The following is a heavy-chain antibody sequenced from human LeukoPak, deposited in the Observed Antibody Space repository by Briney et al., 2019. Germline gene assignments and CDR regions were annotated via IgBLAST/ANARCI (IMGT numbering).Heavy chain of an antibody. Sequence: GGSLRLSCVGSGFTFSSYSMNWVRQAPGKGLEWVSYISSSSNAIYYADSVKGRFTISRHNAKNSLYLQMNSLRDGDTAVYYCTPNFWGGYLTDYWGQGTLVTVSS. J-gene: IGHJ4*02. CDR2: ISSSSNAI. CDR3: TPNFWGGYLTDY. V-gene: IGHV3-48*02. D-gene: IGHD3-3*01. CDR1: GFTFSSYS.